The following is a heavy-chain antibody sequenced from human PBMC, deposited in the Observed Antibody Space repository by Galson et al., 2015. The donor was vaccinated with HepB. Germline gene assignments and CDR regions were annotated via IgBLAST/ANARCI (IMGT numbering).Heavy chain of an antibody. CDR3: AREGYYDFWSGYYKEPGYYFDY. Sequence: SLRLSCAVSGFTFSGMWMTWVRQAPGKGLEWVANIKQDGSEKYYVDSVKGRFTISRDNAKNSLYLQMNSLRAEDTAVYYCAREGYYDFWSGYYKEPGYYFDYWGQGTLVTVSS. CDR2: IKQDGSEK. V-gene: IGHV3-7*01. CDR1: GFTFSGMW. D-gene: IGHD3-3*01. J-gene: IGHJ4*02.